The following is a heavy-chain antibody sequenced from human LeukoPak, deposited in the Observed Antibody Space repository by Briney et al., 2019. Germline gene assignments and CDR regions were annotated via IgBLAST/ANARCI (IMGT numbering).Heavy chain of an antibody. CDR1: GFTLSNYV. D-gene: IGHD6-13*01. V-gene: IGHV3-23*01. Sequence: PGGSLRLSCVASGFTLSNYVMTWVRQAPGKGLEWVSTITGSGGDTFYPNSVKGRFTISRDDSKNTVYLQMNSLRLEDAAAYYCAKGKAAGLLDWFDPWGRGTLVTVSS. J-gene: IGHJ5*02. CDR3: AKGKAAGLLDWFDP. CDR2: ITGSGGDT.